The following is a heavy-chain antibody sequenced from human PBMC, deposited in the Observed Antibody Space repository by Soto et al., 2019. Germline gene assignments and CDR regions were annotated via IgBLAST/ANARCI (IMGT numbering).Heavy chain of an antibody. Sequence: QVQLVQSGAEVKKPGASVKVSCKASGYTFINYYIHWVRQAPGQGLEWMGTINPPGGRTIYALRFQGRVTMTRDTSTNIVYMDLSSLRPEDTAVYYCARRNYYDSSLDYWGQGSLVTVSA. D-gene: IGHD3-22*01. J-gene: IGHJ4*02. CDR3: ARRNYYDSSLDY. CDR2: INPPGGRT. CDR1: GYTFINYY. V-gene: IGHV1-46*01.